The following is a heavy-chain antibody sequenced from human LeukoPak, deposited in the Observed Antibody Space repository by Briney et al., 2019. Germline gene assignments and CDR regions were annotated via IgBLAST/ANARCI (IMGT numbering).Heavy chain of an antibody. V-gene: IGHV3-23*01. J-gene: IGHJ6*03. CDR2: ISGSGDST. CDR3: AKAHLPDYYYMDV. Sequence: TGGSLRLSCAASGFTFSSYAMSWVRQAPGKGLEWVSAISGSGDSTYYADSVKGRFTISRDNSRNTLHLRMNSLRAEDTALYYCAKAHLPDYYYMDVWGKGTTVTVSS. CDR1: GFTFSSYA.